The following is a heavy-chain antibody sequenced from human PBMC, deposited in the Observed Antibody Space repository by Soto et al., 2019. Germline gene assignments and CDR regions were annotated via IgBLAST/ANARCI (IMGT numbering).Heavy chain of an antibody. Sequence: ASVKVSCKAIGYSFTSHYMHWVRQAPGQGLEWMGTIYPGGTNIAYAQKFQGRVTITADKSTSTAYMELSSLRSEDTAVYYCAREGEDIVVVPAAPGYYYYGMDVWRQGTTVTVSS. D-gene: IGHD2-2*01. CDR2: IYPGGTNI. CDR1: GYSFTSHY. CDR3: AREGEDIVVVPAAPGYYYYGMDV. V-gene: IGHV1-46*01. J-gene: IGHJ6*02.